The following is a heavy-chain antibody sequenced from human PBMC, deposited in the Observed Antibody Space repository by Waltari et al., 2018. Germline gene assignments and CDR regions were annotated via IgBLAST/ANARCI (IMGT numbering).Heavy chain of an antibody. D-gene: IGHD6-19*01. CDR3: AMHSDWAIDH. CDR2: IYHSGST. CDR1: GASISNDNW. V-gene: IGHV4-4*02. Sequence: QVHLQESGPGLVKPSGTLSLTCAVSGASISNDNWWSWVRQPPGKGLEWIGEIYHSGSTHYNPSLKSRVIISVDKSKKQFSVELTSVSAADTAVYYCAMHSDWAIDHWGQGTLVTVSS. J-gene: IGHJ4*02.